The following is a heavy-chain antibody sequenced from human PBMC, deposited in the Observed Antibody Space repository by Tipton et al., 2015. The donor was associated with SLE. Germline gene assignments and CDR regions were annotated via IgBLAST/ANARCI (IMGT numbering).Heavy chain of an antibody. V-gene: IGHV4-39*01. J-gene: IGHJ4*02. CDR1: GGSISNSSYY. Sequence: TLSLTCSVSGGSISNSSYYWSWIRQPPGKGLEWIGEINHSGGSNYNPSLKSRVTISLDTSKNQFSLRLSSVTAADTAVYYCARHPTYFDYWGQGTLVTVSS. CDR3: ARHPTYFDY. CDR2: INHSGGS.